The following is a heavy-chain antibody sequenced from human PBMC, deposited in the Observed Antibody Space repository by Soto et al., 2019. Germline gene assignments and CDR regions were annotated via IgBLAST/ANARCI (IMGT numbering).Heavy chain of an antibody. D-gene: IGHD1-1*01. CDR2: IVSDGSAK. CDR3: ARDDAFGNENGFDI. J-gene: IGHJ3*02. CDR1: GFPFSTYG. V-gene: IGHV3-33*01. Sequence: QVQLVESGGGVVQPGTSLRLSCAVSGFPFSTYGFHWVRQPPGKGLEWVAVIVSDGSAKYHADSVEGRFTISRDNSKDTLYLQKNSLRAEDTAVYYCARDDAFGNENGFDIWGQGTMVTVSS.